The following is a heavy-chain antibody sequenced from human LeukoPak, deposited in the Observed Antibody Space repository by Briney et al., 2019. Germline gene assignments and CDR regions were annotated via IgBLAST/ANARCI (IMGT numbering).Heavy chain of an antibody. Sequence: SGTLPLTCTVSGCSISSYYWSWIRQPPGKGLDWVGFIYYSGSTNYNPSLKSRVTISVDTSKNQFSLNLSSVTAADTAVYYCARDAPQKGYWWSGYHAHFLFDYWGQGTLVTVSS. CDR3: ARDAPQKGYWWSGYHAHFLFDY. CDR2: IYYSGST. V-gene: IGHV4-59*01. J-gene: IGHJ4*02. D-gene: IGHD3-3*01. CDR1: GCSISSYY.